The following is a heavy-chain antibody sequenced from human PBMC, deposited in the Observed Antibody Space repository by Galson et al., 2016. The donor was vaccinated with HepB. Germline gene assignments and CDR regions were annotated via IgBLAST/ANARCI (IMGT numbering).Heavy chain of an antibody. CDR1: GFTFSNYD. Sequence: SLRLSCAASGFTFSNYDMHWVRQAPGKGLEWVSSIYTAGDTYYQDSVEGRFTVSRENSKDSLYLHMKSLRAGDTAVYFCARGSYSSDWYRSSAYDFGMDVWGKGTPVTVSS. CDR2: IYTAGDT. J-gene: IGHJ6*04. V-gene: IGHV3-13*01. D-gene: IGHD6-19*01. CDR3: ARGSYSSDWYRSSAYDFGMDV.